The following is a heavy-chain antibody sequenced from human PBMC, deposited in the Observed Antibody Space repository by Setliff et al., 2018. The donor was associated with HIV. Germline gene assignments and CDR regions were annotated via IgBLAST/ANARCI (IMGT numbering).Heavy chain of an antibody. J-gene: IGHJ4*02. CDR2: IYHSGNT. V-gene: IGHV4-30-2*01. CDR3: ARGRGSSSSWPIDY. Sequence: KPSETLSLTCTVSGGFISTGGYSWSWIRQPPGKGLEWIGYIYHSGNTYYNPSLKSRVSISVDRSKNHFSLRLSSVTAADTAVYFCARGRGSSSSWPIDYWGQGTLVTVSS. D-gene: IGHD6-13*01. CDR1: GGFISTGGYS.